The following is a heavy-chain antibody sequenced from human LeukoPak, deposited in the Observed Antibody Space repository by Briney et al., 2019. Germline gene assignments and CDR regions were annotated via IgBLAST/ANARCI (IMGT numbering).Heavy chain of an antibody. CDR3: ARDYLGRRDGYLGGVDI. J-gene: IGHJ3*02. CDR1: GGSISSYY. CDR2: IYYSGST. Sequence: SETLSLTCTVSGGSISSYYWSWIRQPPGKGLEWIGYIYYSGSTNYNPSLKSRVTISVDTSKNQFSLKLSSVTAADTAVYYCARDYLGRRDGYLGGVDICGQGTMVTVSS. D-gene: IGHD5-24*01. V-gene: IGHV4-59*01.